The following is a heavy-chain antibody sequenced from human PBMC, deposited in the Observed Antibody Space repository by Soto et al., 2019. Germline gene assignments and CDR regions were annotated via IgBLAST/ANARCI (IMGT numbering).Heavy chain of an antibody. CDR1: GGSFSGYY. CDR3: ARGRDIVATATFDY. CDR2: INHSGST. V-gene: IGHV4-34*01. D-gene: IGHD5-12*01. J-gene: IGHJ4*02. Sequence: PSETLSLTCAVYGGSFSGYYWSWIRQPPGKGLEWIGEINHSGSTNYNPSLKSRVTISVDTSKNQFSLKLSSVTAADTAVYYCARGRDIVATATFDYWGQGTLVTVPQ.